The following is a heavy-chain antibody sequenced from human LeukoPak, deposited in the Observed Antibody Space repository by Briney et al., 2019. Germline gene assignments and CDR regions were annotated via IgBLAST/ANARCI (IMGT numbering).Heavy chain of an antibody. CDR1: GGSFSGYY. D-gene: IGHD6-13*01. CDR3: ARQGQQRWFDP. Sequence: SEALSLTCAVYGGSFSGYYWSWIRQPPGKGLEWIGEINHSGSTNYNPSLKSRVTISVDTSKNQFSLKLSSVTAADTAVYYCARQGQQRWFDPWGQGTLVTVS. V-gene: IGHV4-34*01. CDR2: INHSGST. J-gene: IGHJ5*02.